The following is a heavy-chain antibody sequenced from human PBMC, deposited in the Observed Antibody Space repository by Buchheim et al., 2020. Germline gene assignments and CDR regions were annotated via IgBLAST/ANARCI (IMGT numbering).Heavy chain of an antibody. CDR1: GGSFSGYY. Sequence: QVQLQQWGAGLLKPSETLSLTCAVYGGSFSGYYWSWIRQPPGKGLEWIGEINHSGSTNYNPSLKSRVTISVDTSTNQFSLKLSSVTAADTAVYYCARDPGVGATTRDGCFDYRGQGTL. D-gene: IGHD1-26*01. CDR3: ARDPGVGATTRDGCFDY. CDR2: INHSGST. V-gene: IGHV4-34*01. J-gene: IGHJ4*02.